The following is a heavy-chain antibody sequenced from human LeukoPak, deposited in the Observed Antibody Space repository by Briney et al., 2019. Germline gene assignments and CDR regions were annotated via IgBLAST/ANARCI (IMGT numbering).Heavy chain of an antibody. CDR3: AKSGSYLEYLQH. CDR2: TYYRSRWHN. V-gene: IGHV6-1*01. J-gene: IGHJ1*01. D-gene: IGHD1-26*01. CDR1: GDSVSGNIAT. Sequence: SQTLSLTCAISGDSVSGNIATWNWIRQSPSRGLEWLVRTYYRSRWHNVYAESVKSRITINPDTSKNQFSLLLNSVTPEDTAVYYCAKSGSYLEYLQHWGQGTPVTVSS.